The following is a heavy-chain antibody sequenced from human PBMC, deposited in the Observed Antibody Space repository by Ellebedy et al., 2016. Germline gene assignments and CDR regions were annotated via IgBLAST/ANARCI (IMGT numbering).Heavy chain of an antibody. V-gene: IGHV3-53*01. J-gene: IGHJ6*02. Sequence: GESLKISCAASGFTVSSNYMSWVRQAPGKGLEWVSVINASGGSTYYADSVRGRFTISRDNSKNTLFLQMNSLRVEDTAVYYCARGGLRKFYYAMDVWGQGTTVTVSS. CDR3: ARGGLRKFYYAMDV. CDR2: INASGGST. CDR1: GFTVSSNY. D-gene: IGHD5/OR15-5a*01.